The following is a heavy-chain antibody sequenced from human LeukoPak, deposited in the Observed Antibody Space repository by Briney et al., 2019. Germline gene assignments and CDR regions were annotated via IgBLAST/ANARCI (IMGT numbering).Heavy chain of an antibody. J-gene: IGHJ4*02. V-gene: IGHV3-23*01. CDR3: VKDRFGDFSFDS. CDR2: ISGGGDSM. D-gene: IGHD4-17*01. CDR1: GFTFRSYA. Sequence: GGSLRLSCVASGFTFRSYAMTWVRQAPGKGLEWVSAISGGGDSMYYIDSVKGRFTISRDNSKNTLYLQMNSLRAEDTAVYYSVKDRFGDFSFDSWGQGTLVTVSS.